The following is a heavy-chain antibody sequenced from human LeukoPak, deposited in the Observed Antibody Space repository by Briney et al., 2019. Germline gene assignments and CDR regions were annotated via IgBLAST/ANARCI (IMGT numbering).Heavy chain of an antibody. V-gene: IGHV4-31*03. CDR2: IYYSGTT. CDR1: GGSISSGPYY. J-gene: IGHJ4*02. CDR3: ARGYYYGSGSIHFDY. D-gene: IGHD3-10*01. Sequence: TLSLTCTVSGGSISSGPYYWSWIRQHPGKGLEWIGYIYYSGTTYYNPSLTSRVTMSVDTSKNQFSLKLSSLTAADTAVYCCARGYYYGSGSIHFDYWGQGTLVPVSS.